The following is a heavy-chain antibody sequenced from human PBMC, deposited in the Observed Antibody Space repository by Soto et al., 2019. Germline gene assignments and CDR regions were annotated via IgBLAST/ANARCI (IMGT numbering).Heavy chain of an antibody. CDR1: GGSISSGGYY. V-gene: IGHV4-31*03. D-gene: IGHD1-1*01. CDR2: IYYSGST. Sequence: QVQLQESGPGLVKPSQTLSLTCTVSGGSISSGGYYWSWIRQHPGKGLEWIGYIYYSGSTYYNPSLQSRFTISVDTSKNQVSLKLGSVSAADTAVYYCARWPQLEPRFDYWGQGTLVTVSS. CDR3: ARWPQLEPRFDY. J-gene: IGHJ4*02.